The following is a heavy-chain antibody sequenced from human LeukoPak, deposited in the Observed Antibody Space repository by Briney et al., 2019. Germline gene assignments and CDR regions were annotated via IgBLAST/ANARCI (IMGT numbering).Heavy chain of an antibody. D-gene: IGHD4-17*01. Sequence: GGSLRLSCAASGFTVSTNYMSWVRQAPGKGLEWVSVIYSGGSTYYADSVKGRFTISRDISKNTLYLQMNSLRAEDTAVYYCAKDYGDYYYYYGMDVWGQGTTVTVSS. V-gene: IGHV3-66*01. CDR1: GFTVSTNY. CDR3: AKDYGDYYYYYGMDV. J-gene: IGHJ6*02. CDR2: IYSGGST.